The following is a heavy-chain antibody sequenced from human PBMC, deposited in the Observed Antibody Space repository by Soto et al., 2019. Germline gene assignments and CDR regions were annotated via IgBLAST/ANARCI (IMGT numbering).Heavy chain of an antibody. J-gene: IGHJ5*02. CDR2: INACNGNT. V-gene: IGHV1-18*01. CDR3: ARVSAYYYGSDLFDP. D-gene: IGHD3-10*01. CDR1: GYTFTSYG. Sequence: ASVKVSCKASGYTFTSYGISWVRQSPGQGLEWMGWINACNGNTNYSQKFQGRVTITTDTSASTAYMELSSLRSEDTAVYYCARVSAYYYGSDLFDPWGQGTLVTVSS.